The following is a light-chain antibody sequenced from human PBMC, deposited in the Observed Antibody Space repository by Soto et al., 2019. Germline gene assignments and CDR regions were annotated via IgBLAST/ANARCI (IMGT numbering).Light chain of an antibody. J-gene: IGKJ2*01. Sequence: EIVLTQSPGTLSLSPGERATLSCRASQSVSSSYLAWYQQKPGQAPRLLIYGASSRATGIPDRFSGSGSGTDFTLTINNLEAEDFAVYYCQQRSNWPMYTFGQGTKVDI. V-gene: IGKV3D-20*02. CDR2: GAS. CDR3: QQRSNWPMYT. CDR1: QSVSSSY.